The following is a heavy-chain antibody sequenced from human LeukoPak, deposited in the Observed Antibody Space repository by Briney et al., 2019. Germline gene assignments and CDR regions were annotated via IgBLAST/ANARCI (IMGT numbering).Heavy chain of an antibody. D-gene: IGHD3-10*01. CDR2: IYHSGST. V-gene: IGHV4-30-2*01. CDR1: GGSFSSGGYS. J-gene: IGHJ6*02. Sequence: PSETLSLTCAVSGGSFSSGGYSWSWIRQPPGKGLEWIGYIYHSGSTYYNPSLKSRVTISVDRSKNQFSLKLSSVTAADTAVYYCARAFGGPKEAVRGVSYYYGMDVWGQGTTVTVSS. CDR3: ARAFGGPKEAVRGVSYYYGMDV.